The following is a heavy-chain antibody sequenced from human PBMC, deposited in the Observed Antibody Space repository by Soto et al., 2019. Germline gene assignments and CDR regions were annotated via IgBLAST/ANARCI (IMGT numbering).Heavy chain of an antibody. Sequence: GGSLRLSCAASGFTFSSYAVYWVCQAPDKGLEWVAVISYDGSNKYYADSVMGRFAISRDNSKNTLYLQMNSLRAEDTAVYYCATAYDFWSGYGGMDVWGQGTTVTVSS. J-gene: IGHJ6*02. CDR3: ATAYDFWSGYGGMDV. D-gene: IGHD3-3*01. CDR1: GFTFSSYA. V-gene: IGHV3-30*09. CDR2: ISYDGSNK.